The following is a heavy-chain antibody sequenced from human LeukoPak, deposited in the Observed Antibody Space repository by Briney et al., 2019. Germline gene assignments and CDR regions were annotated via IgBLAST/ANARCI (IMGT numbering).Heavy chain of an antibody. CDR1: GFTFDDYA. V-gene: IGHV3-9*03. Sequence: GGSLRLSCAASGFTFDDYAMHWVRQAPGKGLEWVSGISWNSGSIGYADSVKVRLTISRDNAKNSLYLQMNSLRAEDMALYYCARSRWEPPTFFDYWGQGTLVTVSS. CDR2: ISWNSGSI. D-gene: IGHD1-26*01. CDR3: ARSRWEPPTFFDY. J-gene: IGHJ4*02.